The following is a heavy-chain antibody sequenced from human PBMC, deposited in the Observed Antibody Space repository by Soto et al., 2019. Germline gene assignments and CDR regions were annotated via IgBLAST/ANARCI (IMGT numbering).Heavy chain of an antibody. CDR3: AIDKYDSSGKPFDY. CDR1: GYTFTSYG. J-gene: IGHJ4*02. D-gene: IGHD3-22*01. V-gene: IGHV1-18*01. CDR2: ISAYNGNT. Sequence: QVQLVQSGAEVKKPGASVKVSCKASGYTFTSYGISWVRQAPGQGLEWMGWISAYNGNTNYAQKLQGRVTMTTDPATSTAYMEVRSLRSDDTAVYYCAIDKYDSSGKPFDYWGQGTLVTVSS.